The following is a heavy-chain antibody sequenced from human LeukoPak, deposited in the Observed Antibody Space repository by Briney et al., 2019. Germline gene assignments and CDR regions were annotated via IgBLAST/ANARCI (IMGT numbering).Heavy chain of an antibody. CDR1: GGSISSSSYY. V-gene: IGHV4-39*07. J-gene: IGHJ4*02. CDR3: ASTDSSGYYLDY. CDR2: IYYSGST. Sequence: PSETLSLTCTVSGGSISSSSYYWGWVRQPPGKGLEWIGSIYYSGSTYYNPSLKSRVTISVDTSKYQFSLKLSSVTAADTAVYYCASTDSSGYYLDYWGQGTLVTVSS. D-gene: IGHD3-22*01.